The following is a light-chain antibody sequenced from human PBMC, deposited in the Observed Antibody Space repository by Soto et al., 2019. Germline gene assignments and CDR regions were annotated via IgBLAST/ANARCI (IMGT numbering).Light chain of an antibody. CDR3: HQYGSSPPRT. J-gene: IGKJ1*01. CDR1: QSVSSSY. V-gene: IGKV3-20*01. Sequence: EIVLTQSPGTLSLSPGERVTLSCRAIQSVSSSYLTWYQQKPGQAPRLLTYGASTRATGIPARFSGSGSGTDFTLTISRLEPEDFAVYYCHQYGSSPPRTFGQGTKVDI. CDR2: GAS.